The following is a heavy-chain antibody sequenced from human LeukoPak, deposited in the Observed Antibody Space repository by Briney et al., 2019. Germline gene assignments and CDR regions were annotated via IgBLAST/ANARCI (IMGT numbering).Heavy chain of an antibody. J-gene: IGHJ3*02. V-gene: IGHV4-31*03. D-gene: IGHD3-22*01. Sequence: LRLSCTVSGGSISSGGHYWSWIRQHPGKGLEWIAYISYSGSTYYNPSLKSRIIISVDTSKNRFSLKLSSVTAADTAVYFCARGAFNYYDTIGYSNDAFDIWGQGTMVTVSS. CDR2: ISYSGST. CDR1: GGSISSGGHY. CDR3: ARGAFNYYDTIGYSNDAFDI.